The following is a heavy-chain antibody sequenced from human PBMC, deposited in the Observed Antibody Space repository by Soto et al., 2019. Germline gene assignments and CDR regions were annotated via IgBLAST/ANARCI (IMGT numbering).Heavy chain of an antibody. D-gene: IGHD1-26*01. Sequence: EVQLLESGGGLVQPGGSLRLSCAASGFTFSFCAMNWVRQAPGKGLEWVSSTRGSGGDTYYADSVGGRFTISRDNSNNTLYLQINSLRVADTAVYYCVKGHSHSYYYFDYWGQGTLVTVSS. V-gene: IGHV3-23*01. J-gene: IGHJ4*02. CDR2: TRGSGGDT. CDR3: VKGHSHSYYYFDY. CDR1: GFTFSFCA.